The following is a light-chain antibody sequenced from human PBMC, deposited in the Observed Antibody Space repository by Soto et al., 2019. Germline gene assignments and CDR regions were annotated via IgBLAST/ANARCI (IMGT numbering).Light chain of an antibody. CDR3: ASYTSSNTYF. CDR2: EVT. J-gene: IGLJ1*01. CDR1: SSDVGGYNY. Sequence: QSALTQPAFVSASPGQSITISCTGTSSDVGGYNYVSWYQQHPGKAPKLMIYEVTNRPSGVSNRFSGSKSGNTASLTIFGLQAEDEADYYCASYTSSNTYFFGTGTKVTVL. V-gene: IGLV2-14*01.